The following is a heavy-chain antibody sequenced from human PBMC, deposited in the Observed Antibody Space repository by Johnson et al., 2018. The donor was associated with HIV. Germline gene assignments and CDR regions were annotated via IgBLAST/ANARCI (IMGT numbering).Heavy chain of an antibody. CDR1: GFTFDDYG. CDR3: AREGPLTCGGSDAFDI. CDR2: INWNGGST. J-gene: IGHJ3*02. Sequence: MQLVESGGGVVRPGGSLRLSCAASGFTFDDYGMSWVRQAPGKGLEWVSAINWNGGSTGYADSVKGRFTISRDNAKNSLYLQMNSLRAEDTALYYCAREGPLTCGGSDAFDIWGQGTMVTVSS. D-gene: IGHD3-16*01. V-gene: IGHV3-20*04.